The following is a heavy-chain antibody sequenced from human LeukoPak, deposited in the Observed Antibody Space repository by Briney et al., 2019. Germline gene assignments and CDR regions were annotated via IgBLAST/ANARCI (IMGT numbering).Heavy chain of an antibody. D-gene: IGHD5-12*01. CDR1: GYSFTTYW. CDR3: ARHGRGYSGYDYGGAAAARDY. J-gene: IGHJ4*02. V-gene: IGHV5-51*01. CDR2: IYPGDSDT. Sequence: GESLKISCKGPGYSFTTYWIGWVRQMPGKGLEWMGIIYPGDSDTRYSPSFQGQVTISADKSISTAYLQWSSLKASDTAMYYCARHGRGYSGYDYGGAAAARDYWGQGTLVTVSS.